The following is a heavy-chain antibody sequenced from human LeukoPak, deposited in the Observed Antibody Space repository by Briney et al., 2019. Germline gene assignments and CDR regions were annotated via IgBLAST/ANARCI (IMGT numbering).Heavy chain of an antibody. D-gene: IGHD6-13*01. J-gene: IGHJ4*02. CDR1: GYTFTSYG. CDR2: ISAYNTNT. Sequence: ASVKVSCKASGYTFTSYGISWVRQAPGQGLDWMGWISAYNTNTHYAQKLQGRVTMTTDTSTSTAYLELRSLRSDDTAVYYCATGISLGAAGGADYWGQGTLVTVSS. V-gene: IGHV1-18*01. CDR3: ATGISLGAAGGADY.